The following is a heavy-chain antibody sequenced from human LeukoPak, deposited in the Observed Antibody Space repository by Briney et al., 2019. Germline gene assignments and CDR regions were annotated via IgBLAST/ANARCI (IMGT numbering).Heavy chain of an antibody. Sequence: GGSLRLSCAASGFTFSSFGMHWVRQSPDKGLESVAVVSYDGNSKFYADSVRGRFTISRDSSTSTLYLQMNSLRAEDTAVYYCARDFPLAADDAFDIWGQGTMVTVSS. J-gene: IGHJ3*02. D-gene: IGHD6-13*01. CDR1: GFTFSSFG. CDR2: VSYDGNSK. V-gene: IGHV3-30*03. CDR3: ARDFPLAADDAFDI.